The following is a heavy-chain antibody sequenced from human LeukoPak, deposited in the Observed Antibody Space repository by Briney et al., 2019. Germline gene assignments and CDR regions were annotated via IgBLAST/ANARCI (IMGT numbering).Heavy chain of an antibody. D-gene: IGHD4-11*01. J-gene: IGHJ4*02. Sequence: PGGSLRLSCAASGFTFSDYYMSWIRQAPGKGLEWVSYISSSGSTIYYADSVKGRFTISRDNAKNSLYLQMNSLRAEDTAVYYCATETHDYSNEGSRFYWGQGTLVTVSS. CDR1: GFTFSDYY. CDR2: ISSSGSTI. V-gene: IGHV3-11*04. CDR3: ATETHDYSNEGSRFY.